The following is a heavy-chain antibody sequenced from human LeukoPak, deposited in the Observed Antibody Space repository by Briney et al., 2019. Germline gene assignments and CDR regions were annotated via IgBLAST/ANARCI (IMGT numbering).Heavy chain of an antibody. Sequence: GGSLRLSCAASGFTFSSYGMHWVRQAPGKGLEWVTVIWNDGGNKYYADSVKGRFTISRDNSKNTLYPQMNSLRAEDTAVYYCARAGPYSGSYYAFDIWGQGTMVTVSS. CDR3: ARAGPYSGSYYAFDI. CDR1: GFTFSSYG. J-gene: IGHJ3*02. CDR2: IWNDGGNK. D-gene: IGHD1-26*01. V-gene: IGHV3-33*01.